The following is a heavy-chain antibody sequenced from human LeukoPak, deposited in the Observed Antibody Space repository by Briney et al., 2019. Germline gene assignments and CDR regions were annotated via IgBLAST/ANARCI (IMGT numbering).Heavy chain of an antibody. CDR1: GFTFSSYG. Sequence: GGSLRLSCAASGFTFSSYGMHWVRQAPGKGLEWVAFIRYDGSNKYYADSVKGRFTISRDNSKNTLYLQMNSLRAEDTAVYYCARHMREYQPGGGYYYHYMDVWGKGTTVTVSS. J-gene: IGHJ6*03. V-gene: IGHV3-30*02. D-gene: IGHD2-2*01. CDR2: IRYDGSNK. CDR3: ARHMREYQPGGGYYYHYMDV.